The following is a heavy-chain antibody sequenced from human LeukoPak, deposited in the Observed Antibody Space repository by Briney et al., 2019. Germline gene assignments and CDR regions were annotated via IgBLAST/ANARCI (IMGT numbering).Heavy chain of an antibody. CDR1: GFTFSSYS. Sequence: NPGGSLRLSCAASGFTFSSYSMTWVRQAPGKGLEWVSSISSSSSYIYYADSVKGRFTISRDNAKNSLYLQMNSLRAEDTAVYHCARGAGDSGSYVDYWGQGTLVTVSS. V-gene: IGHV3-21*01. D-gene: IGHD1-26*01. CDR3: ARGAGDSGSYVDY. J-gene: IGHJ4*02. CDR2: ISSSSSYI.